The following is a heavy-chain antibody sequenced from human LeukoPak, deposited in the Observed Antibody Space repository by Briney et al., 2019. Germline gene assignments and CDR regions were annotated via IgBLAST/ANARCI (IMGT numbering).Heavy chain of an antibody. V-gene: IGHV4-34*01. Sequence: PSETLSLTCAVYARSFSAYYWSWIRQPPGKVLEWIGAINHSGSTNYNRSLKSRVTISVDTSKNQFSLKLSSVTAADTAVYYCARGIGEMVITGNWFDPWGQGTLVSVSS. J-gene: IGHJ5*02. CDR3: ARGIGEMVITGNWFDP. CDR2: INHSGST. D-gene: IGHD3-22*01. CDR1: ARSFSAYY.